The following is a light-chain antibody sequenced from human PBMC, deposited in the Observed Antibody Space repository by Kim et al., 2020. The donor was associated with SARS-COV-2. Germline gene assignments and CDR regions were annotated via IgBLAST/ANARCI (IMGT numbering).Light chain of an antibody. CDR2: DSV. CDR1: QNIKNY. J-gene: IGKJ5*01. Sequence: LSPGERATLIRSASQNIKNYLARYQQKPGQAPRLLIYDSVKRATGTPARFSGSGSGIDFTLTINTLDPDDFATYYCQQRDNWPLTFGQGTRLEIK. CDR3: QQRDNWPLT. V-gene: IGKV3-11*01.